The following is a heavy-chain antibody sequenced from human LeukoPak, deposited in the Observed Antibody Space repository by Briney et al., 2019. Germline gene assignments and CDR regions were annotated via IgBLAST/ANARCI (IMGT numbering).Heavy chain of an antibody. CDR1: GFTFSSYS. CDR2: ISSSSSYI. D-gene: IGHD2-2*01. V-gene: IGHV3-21*01. Sequence: PGGSLRLSCAASGFTFSSYSMNWVRQAPGKGLEWVSSISSSSSYIYYADSVKGRFTISRDNAKNSLYLQMNSLRAEDTAVYYCARAGYCSSTSCYFPDAFDIWGQGTMVTVSS. J-gene: IGHJ3*02. CDR3: ARAGYCSSTSCYFPDAFDI.